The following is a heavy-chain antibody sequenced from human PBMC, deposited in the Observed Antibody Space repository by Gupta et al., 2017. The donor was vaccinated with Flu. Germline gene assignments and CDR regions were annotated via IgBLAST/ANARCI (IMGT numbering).Heavy chain of an antibody. D-gene: IGHD3-22*01. J-gene: IGHJ4*02. CDR1: GYTFHAYS. Sequence: QVQLLQSGSEVRQPAASVRVSCKASGYTFHAYSLHWARQAPGQGREWMGRTNPTSGDTKYAQKFQGRVTVTRDTSSSTAFMEMNRLISDDTAGYYCARAYYYDSSAFYFDYWGQGTLVTGSS. CDR3: ARAYYYDSSAFYFDY. CDR2: TNPTSGDT. V-gene: IGHV1-2*06.